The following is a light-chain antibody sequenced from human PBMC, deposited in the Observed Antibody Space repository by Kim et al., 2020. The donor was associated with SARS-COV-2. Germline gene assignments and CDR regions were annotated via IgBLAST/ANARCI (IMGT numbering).Light chain of an antibody. CDR1: QTVLYNSNNKNY. Sequence: RATLNCKSSQTVLYNSNNKNYLAWYQQKPGQAPKLLIYWASIRESGVSDRFSGSGSETDFTLTISSLQAEDVAVYYCQQYYSTPPSFGQGPKLEIK. V-gene: IGKV4-1*01. J-gene: IGKJ2*03. CDR2: WAS. CDR3: QQYYSTPPS.